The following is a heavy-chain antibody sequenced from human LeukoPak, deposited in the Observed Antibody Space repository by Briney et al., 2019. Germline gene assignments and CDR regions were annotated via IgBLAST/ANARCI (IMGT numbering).Heavy chain of an antibody. Sequence: PGGSLRLSCAASGFTFSSYGMHWVRQALGKGLEWVAFIRYDGSNKYYVDSVKGRFTISRDNSKNTVYLQMNSLRGEDAAVYYCAKEPLYCGGDCYEPFGCWGQGTLVTVSS. CDR1: GFTFSSYG. D-gene: IGHD2-21*02. CDR3: AKEPLYCGGDCYEPFGC. CDR2: IRYDGSNK. V-gene: IGHV3-30*02. J-gene: IGHJ4*02.